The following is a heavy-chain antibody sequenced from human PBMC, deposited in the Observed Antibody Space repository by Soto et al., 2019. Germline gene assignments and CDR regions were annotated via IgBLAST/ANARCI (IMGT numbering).Heavy chain of an antibody. J-gene: IGHJ6*02. CDR3: ARDSVTRVSSDIPGMDV. Sequence: VGSLRLSCVASGFDFSTYAMSWVRQAPGKGLEWVSVIGEGGVSRVYADAVKGRFTISRDNSKNTLYLQMTSLRVDDTAMYYCARDSVTRVSSDIPGMDVWGQGTTVTVSS. V-gene: IGHV3-23*01. D-gene: IGHD3-10*01. CDR2: IGEGGVSR. CDR1: GFDFSTYA.